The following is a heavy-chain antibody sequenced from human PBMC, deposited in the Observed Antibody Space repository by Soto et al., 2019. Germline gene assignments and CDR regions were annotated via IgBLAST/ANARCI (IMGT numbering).Heavy chain of an antibody. CDR2: ISSSSSYI. CDR1: GFTFSSYS. Sequence: GGSLRLSCAASGFTFSSYSMNWVRQAPGKGLEWVSSISSSSSYIYYADSVKGRFTISRDNAKNSLYLQMNSLRAEDTAVYYCARDGATVTTGHGYHYYGMDVWGQGTTVTVSS. CDR3: ARDGATVTTGHGYHYYGMDV. V-gene: IGHV3-21*01. J-gene: IGHJ6*02. D-gene: IGHD4-17*01.